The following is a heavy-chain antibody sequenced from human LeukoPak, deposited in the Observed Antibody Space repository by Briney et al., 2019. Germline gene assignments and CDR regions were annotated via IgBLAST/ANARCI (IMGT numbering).Heavy chain of an antibody. D-gene: IGHD6-19*01. CDR2: INPNSGGT. V-gene: IGHV1-2*02. J-gene: IGHJ4*02. CDR3: ASSLAGLSVAGSSCDY. Sequence: ASVKVSCKASGYTFTGYYMHWVRQAPGQGLEWMGWINPNSGGTNYAQKFQGRVTMTRDTSISTAYMEPSRLRSDDTAVYYCASSLAGLSVAGSSCDYWGQGTLVTVSS. CDR1: GYTFTGYY.